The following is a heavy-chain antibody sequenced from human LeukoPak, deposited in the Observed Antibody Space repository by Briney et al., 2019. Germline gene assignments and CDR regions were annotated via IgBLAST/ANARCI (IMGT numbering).Heavy chain of an antibody. J-gene: IGHJ4*02. CDR2: IHPGDSDT. Sequence: GESLKISCKISGYSFTTYWIGWVRQMPGKGLEWMGVIHPGDSDTRYSPSFQGQVTISADKSISTAYLQWSGLKASDTAMYYCARGKYGYNYDYWGQGTLVTVS. V-gene: IGHV5-51*01. CDR1: GYSFTTYW. CDR3: ARGKYGYNYDY. D-gene: IGHD5-24*01.